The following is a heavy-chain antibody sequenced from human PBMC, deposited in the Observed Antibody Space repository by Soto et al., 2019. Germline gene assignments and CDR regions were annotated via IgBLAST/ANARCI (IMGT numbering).Heavy chain of an antibody. CDR1: GSRVTSGEYH. D-gene: IGHD4-17*01. Sequence: QVQLQESGPGLVKPSQTLSLSCSVSGSRVTSGEYHWTWVRQAPGKGLEWIGYVSHIETSYYSPALKSRVTISLDISMNQFSLSLESVTAADTAVYFCVGYGVGDRDDCWGQGTLVIVSS. CDR3: VGYGVGDRDDC. J-gene: IGHJ4*02. V-gene: IGHV4-30-4*01. CDR2: VSHIETS.